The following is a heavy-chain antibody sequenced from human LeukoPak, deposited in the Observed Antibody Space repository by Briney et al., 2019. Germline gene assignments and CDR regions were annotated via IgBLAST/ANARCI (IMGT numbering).Heavy chain of an antibody. V-gene: IGHV4-34*01. CDR1: GYSISSGYY. Sequence: KPSETLSLTCTVSGYSISSGYYWSWIPQPPGKGLEWIGELNHSGSTNYNPSLKSRVTISVDTSKNQFSLKLSSVTAADTAVYYCARIHPHDYVWGSYRPNYYFDYWGQGTLVTVSS. J-gene: IGHJ4*02. CDR2: LNHSGST. D-gene: IGHD3-16*02. CDR3: ARIHPHDYVWGSYRPNYYFDY.